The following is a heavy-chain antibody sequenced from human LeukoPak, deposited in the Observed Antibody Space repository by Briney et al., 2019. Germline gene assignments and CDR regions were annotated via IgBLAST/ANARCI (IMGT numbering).Heavy chain of an antibody. CDR2: INSDGSST. J-gene: IGHJ3*02. CDR1: GFTFSSYA. D-gene: IGHD6-19*01. V-gene: IGHV3-74*01. CDR3: ARDGVAGYSSGWYGNDAFDI. Sequence: PGGSLRLSCAASGFTFSSYAMSWVRQAPGKGLEWVSRINSDGSSTSYADSVKGRFTISRDNAKNTLYLQMNSLRAEDTAVYYCARDGVAGYSSGWYGNDAFDIWGQGTMVTVSS.